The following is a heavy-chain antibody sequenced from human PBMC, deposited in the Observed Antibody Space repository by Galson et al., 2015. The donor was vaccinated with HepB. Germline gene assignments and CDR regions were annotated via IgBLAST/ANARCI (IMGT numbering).Heavy chain of an antibody. CDR1: GYTFTSYG. D-gene: IGHD4-17*01. V-gene: IGHV1-18*01. Sequence: VKVSCKASGYTFTSYGISWVRQAPGQGLEWMGWISAYNGNTNYAQKLQGRVTMTTDTSTSTAYMELRSLRSDDTAVYYCARDPPPPPRNYGDYGPYYYYYGMDVWGQGTTVTVSS. J-gene: IGHJ6*02. CDR2: ISAYNGNT. CDR3: ARDPPPPPRNYGDYGPYYYYYGMDV.